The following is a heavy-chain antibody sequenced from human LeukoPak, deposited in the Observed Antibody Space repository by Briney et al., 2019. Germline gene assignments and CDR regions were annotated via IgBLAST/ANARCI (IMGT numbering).Heavy chain of an antibody. J-gene: IGHJ4*02. Sequence: PGGSLRLSCAASGFTFSSYWMHWVRQAPGKGLVWVSRINSDGSSTSYADSVKGRFTISRDNAKNTLYLQMNSLRAEDTAVYYCARASIAARPGDWGQGTLVTVSS. D-gene: IGHD6-6*01. CDR2: INSDGSST. CDR1: GFTFSSYW. V-gene: IGHV3-74*01. CDR3: ARASIAARPGD.